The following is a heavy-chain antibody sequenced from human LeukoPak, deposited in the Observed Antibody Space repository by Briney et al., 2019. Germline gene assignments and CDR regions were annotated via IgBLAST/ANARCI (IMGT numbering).Heavy chain of an antibody. V-gene: IGHV3-66*01. J-gene: IGHJ4*02. CDR2: IYISGVT. CDR1: GFTVNSND. D-gene: IGHD3-10*01. Sequence: GGSLRLSCTVSGFTVNSNDMNGVRQAPGKGLEWVSLIYISGVTMYADSVQGRFTISRDNSKNTLYLQMNSLRAEDTAVYYCAQRSPSYWGQGTLVTVSS. CDR3: AQRSPSY.